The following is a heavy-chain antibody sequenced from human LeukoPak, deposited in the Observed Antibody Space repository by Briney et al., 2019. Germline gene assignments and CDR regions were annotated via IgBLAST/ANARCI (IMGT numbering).Heavy chain of an antibody. D-gene: IGHD3-22*01. CDR2: IWFDGSKT. Sequence: GGSLRLSCVASGFSFSSYAMHWVRQAPGKGLEWVAAIWFDGSKTYYEDSVKGRFTISRDTSANTLFLQMNSLAAEDTAVYYCARGVTMIVVVIHDWYFDLWGRGTLVTVSS. J-gene: IGHJ2*01. CDR1: GFSFSSYA. CDR3: ARGVTMIVVVIHDWYFDL. V-gene: IGHV3-33*02.